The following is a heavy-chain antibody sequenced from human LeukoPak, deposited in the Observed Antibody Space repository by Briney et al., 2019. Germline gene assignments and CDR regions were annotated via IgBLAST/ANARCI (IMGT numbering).Heavy chain of an antibody. Sequence: SQTLSLTCAISGDSVSSNSAAWNWIRQSPSRGLEWLGRTYYRSKWYNDYAVSVKSRITINPDTSKNQFSLQLNSVTPEDTAVYYCAKATIVLMVYAIGTMVTDAFDIWGQGTMVTVSS. V-gene: IGHV6-1*01. CDR2: TYYRSKWYN. J-gene: IGHJ3*02. CDR3: AKATIVLMVYAIGTMVTDAFDI. CDR1: GDSVSSNSAA. D-gene: IGHD2-8*01.